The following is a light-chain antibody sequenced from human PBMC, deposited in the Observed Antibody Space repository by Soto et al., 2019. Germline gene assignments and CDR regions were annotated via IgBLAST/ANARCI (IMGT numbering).Light chain of an antibody. CDR3: QQYNDRPPIT. Sequence: EIVMTQSPVTLCASPGESATLSCRASQSVDNNVAWYQQKPGQAPRLLIVGSFARATGIPARFSGSGSGSEFTLTIRGLQSEDFAVYYCQQYNDRPPITFGQGTQREIK. V-gene: IGKV3-15*01. CDR1: QSVDNN. CDR2: GSF. J-gene: IGKJ5*01.